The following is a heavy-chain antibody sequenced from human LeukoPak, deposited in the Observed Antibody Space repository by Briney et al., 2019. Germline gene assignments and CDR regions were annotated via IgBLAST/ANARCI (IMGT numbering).Heavy chain of an antibody. CDR1: GVSIRSNNW. D-gene: IGHD5-24*01. CDR3: VKGGAYRFDP. J-gene: IGHJ5*02. V-gene: IGHV4/OR15-8*01. Sequence: SETLSLTCGVSGVSIRSNNWWSWVRQPPGEGLEWIGEMYHSGSPDYNPFLKGRVIISVDKSKNQFSLKLTSVTAADTAVYYCVKGGAYRFDPWGQGILVAVSS. CDR2: MYHSGSP.